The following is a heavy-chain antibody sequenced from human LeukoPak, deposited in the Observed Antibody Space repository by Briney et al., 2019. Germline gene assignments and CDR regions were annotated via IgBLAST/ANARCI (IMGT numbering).Heavy chain of an antibody. V-gene: IGHV3-30*04. J-gene: IGHJ4*02. Sequence: GRSLRLSCAASGFTFSSYAMHWVRQAPGKGLGWVAVISYDGSNKYYADSVKGRFTISRDNSKNTLYLQMNSLRAEDTAVYYCARERCSSTSCRRNPDYWGQGTLVTVSS. CDR2: ISYDGSNK. D-gene: IGHD2-2*01. CDR1: GFTFSSYA. CDR3: ARERCSSTSCRRNPDY.